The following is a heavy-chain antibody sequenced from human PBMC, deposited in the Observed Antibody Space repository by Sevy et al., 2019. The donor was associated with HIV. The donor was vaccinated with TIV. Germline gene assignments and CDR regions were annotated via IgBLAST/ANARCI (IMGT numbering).Heavy chain of an antibody. Sequence: GASLRLSCVGSGFTFSNYAMSWVRQAPGKGLEWVSAISGSGASTYYADSVKGRFTISRDYSKNTQYLQMNSLRAEDTAVYYCARGEDGYYYYGMDVWGQGTTVTVSS. V-gene: IGHV3-23*01. CDR3: ARGEDGYYYYGMDV. CDR2: ISGSGAST. J-gene: IGHJ6*02. CDR1: GFTFSNYA.